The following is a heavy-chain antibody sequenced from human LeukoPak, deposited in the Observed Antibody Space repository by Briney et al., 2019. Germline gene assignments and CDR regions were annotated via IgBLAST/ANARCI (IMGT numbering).Heavy chain of an antibody. D-gene: IGHD6-6*01. J-gene: IGHJ4*02. CDR1: GFTFSSYG. CDR2: ISGSGGST. CDR3: ASSSRGTLDY. V-gene: IGHV3-23*01. Sequence: GGSLRLSCAASGFTFSSYGMSWVRQAPGKGLEWVSGISGSGGSTYYADSVKGRFTISRDNSKNTLYLQMNSLRAEDTAVYYCASSSRGTLDYWGQGTLVTVSS.